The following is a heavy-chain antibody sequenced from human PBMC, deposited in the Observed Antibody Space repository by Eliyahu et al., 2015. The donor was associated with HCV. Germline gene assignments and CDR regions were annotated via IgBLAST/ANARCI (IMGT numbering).Heavy chain of an antibody. V-gene: IGHV1-18*01. CDR3: ARDRDVSRLLEWLSPDYNIDY. J-gene: IGHJ4*02. Sequence: QVQLVQSGAEVKKPGASVKVSCKASGYTLSSYGISWVRQAPGQGLEWMGWINTYNGNTKYAQKFQGRITMTTDTSTSTAYLELRSLRPDDAALYYCARDRDVSRLLEWLSPDYNIDYWGQGTLVTVSS. CDR1: GYTLSSYG. D-gene: IGHD3-3*01. CDR2: INTYNGNT.